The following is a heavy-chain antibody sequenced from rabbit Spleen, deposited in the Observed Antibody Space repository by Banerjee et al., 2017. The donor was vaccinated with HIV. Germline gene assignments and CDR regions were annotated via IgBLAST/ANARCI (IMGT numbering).Heavy chain of an antibody. V-gene: IGHV1S40*01. J-gene: IGHJ4*01. CDR2: IFAGSTGTT. Sequence: QSLEESGGDLVEPGASLTLTCTASGFSFSTVYWIYWVRQAPGKGLEWIGTIFAGSTGTTDYARWAKGRFTISKPSSTTVTLQMTSLTAADTATYFCARDFDFWGQGTLVTVS. CDR1: GFSFSTVYW. CDR3: ARDFDF.